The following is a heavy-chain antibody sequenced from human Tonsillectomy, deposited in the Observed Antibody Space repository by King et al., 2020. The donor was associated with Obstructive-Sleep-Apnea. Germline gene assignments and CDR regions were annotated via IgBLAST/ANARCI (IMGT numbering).Heavy chain of an antibody. CDR2: ISWNSYSI. Sequence: QLVQSGGGLVQPGRSLRLSCAASGFTFDDYAMHWVRQAPGKGLEWVSGISWNSYSIDYADSVKVRFTISRDNAKNSLYLQMNSLRAEDTASYYCARDNHGLDVWGQGTTVTVSS. CDR1: GFTFDDYA. J-gene: IGHJ6*02. CDR3: ARDNHGLDV. V-gene: IGHV3-9*01.